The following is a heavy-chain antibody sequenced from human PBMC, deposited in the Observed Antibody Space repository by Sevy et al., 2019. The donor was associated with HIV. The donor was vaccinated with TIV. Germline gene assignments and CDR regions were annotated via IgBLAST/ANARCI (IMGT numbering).Heavy chain of an antibody. CDR1: GFTFSNAW. CDR2: IKSKTDGGTT. J-gene: IGHJ4*02. D-gene: IGHD5-12*01. V-gene: IGHV3-15*01. CDR3: TPGPYSGYDLSFDY. Sequence: GGSLRLSCAASGFTFSNAWMSWVRQAPGKGLEWVGRIKSKTDGGTTDYAAPVKGRFTISRDDSKNTLYLQMNSLKTEATAVYYCTPGPYSGYDLSFDYWGQGTLVTVSS.